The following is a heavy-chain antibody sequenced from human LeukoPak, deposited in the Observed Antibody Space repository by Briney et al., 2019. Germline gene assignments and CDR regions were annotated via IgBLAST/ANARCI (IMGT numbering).Heavy chain of an antibody. CDR1: GFMFSTYG. CDR2: IWYDGSNK. CDR3: ARDLYDGVAHD. J-gene: IGHJ4*02. Sequence: GGSLRLSCTVSGFMFSTYGMHWVRQAPGKGLEWVAVIWYDGSNKYHADSVKDRFTISRDNSKNILYLQMNSLRVEDTALYYCARDLYDGVAHDWGQGTLVTVSS. D-gene: IGHD5/OR15-5a*01. V-gene: IGHV3-33*01.